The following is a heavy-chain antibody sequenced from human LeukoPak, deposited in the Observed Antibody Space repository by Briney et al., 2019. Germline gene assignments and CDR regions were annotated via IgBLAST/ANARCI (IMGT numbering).Heavy chain of an antibody. J-gene: IGHJ4*02. V-gene: IGHV3-30*03. CDR1: GFSLTHDA. CDR3: AGDRWRGAPDYFDC. CDR2: VSKDTVTK. D-gene: IGHD1-26*01. Sequence: GGSLRLSCAASGFSLTHDAIHWVRQAPGKGLEWVAVVSKDTVTKFYRDSVKGRFTVSTDSSKNTVYLQMTGLQSEDTAVYYCAGDRWRGAPDYFDCWGQGTLVTVSS.